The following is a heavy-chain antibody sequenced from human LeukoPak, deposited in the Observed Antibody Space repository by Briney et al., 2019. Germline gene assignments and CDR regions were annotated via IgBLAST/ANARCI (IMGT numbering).Heavy chain of an antibody. CDR3: ARGPNYGDRVDYFDY. J-gene: IGHJ4*02. CDR1: GFILRNHW. D-gene: IGHD4-17*01. Sequence: PGGSLRLSCAASGFILRNHWMSWVRQVPGRGLEWVAHIKQDGNEKHYVDSVEGRFTLSRDDSKNSLYLQMNSLRVDDSAVYYCARGPNYGDRVDYFDYWGQGTLVTVSS. CDR2: IKQDGNEK. V-gene: IGHV3-7*01.